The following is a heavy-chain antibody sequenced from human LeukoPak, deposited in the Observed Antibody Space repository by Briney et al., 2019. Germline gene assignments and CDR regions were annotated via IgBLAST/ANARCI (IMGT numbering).Heavy chain of an antibody. CDR3: ARDDNLYYGMDV. CDR2: IWYDGSNK. CDR1: GFTFSSYG. V-gene: IGHV3-33*01. Sequence: GVSLRLSCAASGFTFSSYGMHWLRQAPGKGLEGVAVIWYDGSNKYYADSVKGRFTISRDNSENTLYLQMNSMRAEDTAVYYCARDDNLYYGMDVWGQGTTVTVSS. J-gene: IGHJ6*02. D-gene: IGHD1-1*01.